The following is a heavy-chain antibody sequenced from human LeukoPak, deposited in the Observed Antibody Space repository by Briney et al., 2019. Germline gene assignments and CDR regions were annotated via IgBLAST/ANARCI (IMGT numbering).Heavy chain of an antibody. V-gene: IGHV3-30*18. CDR1: GFTFSSSG. J-gene: IGHJ4*02. CDR3: AKEYCSNSVCHSLDY. D-gene: IGHD2-8*01. Sequence: GGSLRLSCAASGFTFSSSGMHWVRQAPGKGLEWVAVISYDGSNKYYADSVKGRFTCSRDNSKNTLYLQMNSLRAEDTAVYYCAKEYCSNSVCHSLDYWGQGTLVTVSS. CDR2: ISYDGSNK.